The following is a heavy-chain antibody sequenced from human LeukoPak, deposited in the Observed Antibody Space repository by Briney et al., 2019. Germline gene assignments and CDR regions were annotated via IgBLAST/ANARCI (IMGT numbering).Heavy chain of an antibody. CDR3: AVISAAGTTHWFDP. CDR1: GGSISSSSYY. Sequence: SETLSLTCTVSGGSISSSSYYWGWIRQPPGQGLEWFGDIYYSGITYYNPSLKSRVTFSVDTSQNQFSLKLSSVTAADTAVYFCAVISAAGTTHWFDPWGQGTLVTVSS. J-gene: IGHJ5*02. CDR2: IYYSGIT. V-gene: IGHV4-39*01. D-gene: IGHD6-13*01.